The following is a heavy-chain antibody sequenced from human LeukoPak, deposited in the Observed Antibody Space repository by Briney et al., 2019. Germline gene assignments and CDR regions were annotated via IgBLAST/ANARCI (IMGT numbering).Heavy chain of an antibody. V-gene: IGHV1-2*06. CDR1: GYTFTGYY. CDR3: ARDYCGGDCFPDY. CDR2: INPNSGDT. J-gene: IGHJ4*02. Sequence: ASVKVSCKASGYTFTGYYVHWVRQAPGQGLEWMGRINPNSGDTNYAQKFQGRVTMTRDTSISTAYMELSRLRSDDTAVYYCARDYCGGDCFPDYRGQGTLVTVSS. D-gene: IGHD2-21*02.